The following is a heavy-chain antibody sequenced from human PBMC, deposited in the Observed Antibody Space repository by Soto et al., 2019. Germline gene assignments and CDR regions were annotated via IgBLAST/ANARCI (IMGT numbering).Heavy chain of an antibody. Sequence: SVKVSCKASGFTFTSSAMQWVRQARGQRLEWIGWIVVGSGNTNYAQKFQERVTITRDMSTSTAYMELSSLRSEDTAVYYCAAGRYYGSGLDPWGQGTLVTVSS. CDR1: GFTFTSSA. V-gene: IGHV1-58*02. CDR2: IVVGSGNT. J-gene: IGHJ5*02. CDR3: AAGRYYGSGLDP. D-gene: IGHD3-10*01.